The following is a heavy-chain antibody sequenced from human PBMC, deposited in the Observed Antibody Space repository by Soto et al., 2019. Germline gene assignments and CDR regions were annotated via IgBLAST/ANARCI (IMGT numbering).Heavy chain of an antibody. Sequence: GGSLRLSCVASGFTFSSYGMHWVRQAPGKGLEYVSVISPNGYSTYYADSVKGRVTISRDNSKNTLYLQMGSLRSEDMAVYFCARRGESGAFDIWGQGTMVTVSS. CDR1: GFTFSSYG. CDR3: ARRGESGAFDI. D-gene: IGHD6-25*01. CDR2: ISPNGYST. J-gene: IGHJ3*02. V-gene: IGHV3-64*02.